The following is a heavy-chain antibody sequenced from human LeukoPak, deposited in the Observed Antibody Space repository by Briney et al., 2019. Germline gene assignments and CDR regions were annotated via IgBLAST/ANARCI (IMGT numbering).Heavy chain of an antibody. J-gene: IGHJ4*02. V-gene: IGHV3-30-3*01. CDR2: ISYDGSNK. CDR1: GFTFSSYA. CDR3: ARDDCSSISCPGSGY. Sequence: GGSLRLSCAASGFTFSSYAMHWVRQAPGKGLEWVAVISYDGSNKYYADSVKGRFTISRDNAKNSLYLQMNSLRAEDTAVYYCARDDCSSISCPGSGYWGQGTLVTVSS. D-gene: IGHD2-2*01.